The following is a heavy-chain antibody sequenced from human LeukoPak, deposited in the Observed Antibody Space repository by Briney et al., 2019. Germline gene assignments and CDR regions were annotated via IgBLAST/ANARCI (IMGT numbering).Heavy chain of an antibody. D-gene: IGHD4-17*01. CDR1: GFSFSTYG. J-gene: IGHJ6*03. CDR2: IRYDGSNK. V-gene: IGHV3-30*02. Sequence: PGGSLRLSCAASGFSFSTYGMNWVRQAPGKGLDWVAFIRYDGSNKYYADSVKGRFTISRDNSKNTVYLQMNSLRAEDTAVYYCAKDGGDYDYYDYYMDVWGKGTRSPSP. CDR3: AKDGGDYDYYDYYMDV.